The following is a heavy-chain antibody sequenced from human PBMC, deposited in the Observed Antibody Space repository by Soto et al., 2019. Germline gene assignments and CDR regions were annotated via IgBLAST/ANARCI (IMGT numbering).Heavy chain of an antibody. Sequence: GGSLRLSCAASGFTFSNYAMHWVRQAPGKGLEWVAVISYDGSNKYYADSVKGRFTISRDNSKNTLYLQMNSLRAEDTAVYYCAREGMATILDAFDIWGQGTMVTVSS. J-gene: IGHJ3*02. CDR2: ISYDGSNK. D-gene: IGHD5-12*01. CDR1: GFTFSNYA. CDR3: AREGMATILDAFDI. V-gene: IGHV3-30-3*01.